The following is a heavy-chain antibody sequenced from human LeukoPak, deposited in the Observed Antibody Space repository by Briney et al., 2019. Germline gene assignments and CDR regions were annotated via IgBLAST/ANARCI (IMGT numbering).Heavy chain of an antibody. CDR3: AKDGLYCAYGVCYLNY. CDR2: ISANDNRV. Sequence: GGSLRLSCAASGFIFSSFAMTWVRQAPGKGLEWVSSISANDNRVYFADSVKGRFTISRDNSKNTVCLQMNSPRAEDTAVYYCAKDGLYCAYGVCYLNYWGQGTLVTVSS. J-gene: IGHJ4*02. V-gene: IGHV3-23*01. D-gene: IGHD2-8*01. CDR1: GFIFSSFA.